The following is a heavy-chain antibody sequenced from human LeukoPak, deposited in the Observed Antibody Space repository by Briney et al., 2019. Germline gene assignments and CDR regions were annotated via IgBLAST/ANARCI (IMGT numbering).Heavy chain of an antibody. CDR1: GFTFRKHY. V-gene: IGHV3-11*04. Sequence: GGSLRLSCAASGFTFRKHYMSWIRQAPGRGPEWVAYIGASGSTRYYRDSVNGRFTISRDNAKNSLHLQMNSLTAEDTAVYYCARGAYYYGSGSYSQFDYWGQGTLVTVSS. D-gene: IGHD3-10*01. CDR3: ARGAYYYGSGSYSQFDY. J-gene: IGHJ4*02. CDR2: IGASGSTR.